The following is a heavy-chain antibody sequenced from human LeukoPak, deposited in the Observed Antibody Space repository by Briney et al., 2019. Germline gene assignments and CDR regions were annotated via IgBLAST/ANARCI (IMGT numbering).Heavy chain of an antibody. V-gene: IGHV1-69*01. Sequence: SVKVSCKASGGTFSSYAISWVRQAPGQGLEWMGGIIPIFGTANYAQKFQGRVAITADESTSTAYMELSSLRSEDTAVYYCARVEGELRFLEGCWFDPWGQGTLVTVSS. CDR1: GGTFSSYA. D-gene: IGHD3-3*01. J-gene: IGHJ5*02. CDR2: IIPIFGTA. CDR3: ARVEGELRFLEGCWFDP.